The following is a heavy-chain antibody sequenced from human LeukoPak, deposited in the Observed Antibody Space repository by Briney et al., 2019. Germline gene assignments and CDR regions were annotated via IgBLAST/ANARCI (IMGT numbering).Heavy chain of an antibody. J-gene: IGHJ4*02. CDR1: GGSISSYY. V-gene: IGHV4-59*01. CDR3: ARAEDSSGYYPLGY. CDR2: IYYSGST. D-gene: IGHD3-22*01. Sequence: SETLSLTCTVSGGSISSYYWSWIRQPPGKGLEWVGYIYYSGSTNYNPSLKSRVTISVDTSKNQFSLKLSSVTAADTAVYYCARAEDSSGYYPLGYWGQGTLVTVSS.